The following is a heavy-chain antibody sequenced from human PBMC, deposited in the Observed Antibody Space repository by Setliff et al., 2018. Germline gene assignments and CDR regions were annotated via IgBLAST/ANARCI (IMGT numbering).Heavy chain of an antibody. CDR3: ARTRGLDV. CDR2: MNPNNGNT. CDR1: GYTFINYE. V-gene: IGHV1-8*02. J-gene: IGHJ6*02. Sequence: ASVKVSCKASGYTFINYEINWVRQATGQGLEWMGGMNPNNGNTGYAQKFQGRVTMTRKTSISTAYMELSSLRSEDKAVYYCARTRGLDVWGQGTTVTVSS.